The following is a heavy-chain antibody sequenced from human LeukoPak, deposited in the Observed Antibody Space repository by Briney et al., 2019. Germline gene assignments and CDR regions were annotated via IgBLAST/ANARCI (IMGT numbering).Heavy chain of an antibody. D-gene: IGHD3-10*01. CDR2: IYPEDSDT. CDR1: GYRFTNYW. CDR3: ARGRGGGY. Sequence: GESLKISCKGSGYRFTNYWIGWVRQMPGKGLEWMGIIYPEDSDTRYSPSFQGQVSISADTAISTAYLQWGSLKASDTAMYYCARGRGGGYWSQGTLVPVFS. J-gene: IGHJ4*02. V-gene: IGHV5-51*01.